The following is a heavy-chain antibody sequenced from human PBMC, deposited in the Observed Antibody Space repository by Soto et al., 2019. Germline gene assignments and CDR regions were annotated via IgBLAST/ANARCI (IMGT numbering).Heavy chain of an antibody. CDR1: GSTLTELS. CDR2: FDPEDGKT. J-gene: IGHJ4*02. Sequence: ASVKVSCKISGSTLTELSMHWVRQTPGNGLEWMGGFDPEDGKTIYAQKFQGRLTLTEDISTDTAYMELSSLRSEDTAVYYCATVLYTVTMVHWFEYWGQGTPVTVSS. V-gene: IGHV1-24*01. D-gene: IGHD4-17*01. CDR3: ATVLYTVTMVHWFEY.